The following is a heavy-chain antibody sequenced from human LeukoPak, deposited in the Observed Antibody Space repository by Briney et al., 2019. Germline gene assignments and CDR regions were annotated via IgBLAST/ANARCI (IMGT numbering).Heavy chain of an antibody. J-gene: IGHJ4*02. V-gene: IGHV3-11*01. CDR3: ARVVESGYSYGWESDY. CDR1: GFTFSDYY. Sequence: KPGGSLRLSCAASGFTFSDYYMSWIRQAPGKGLEWVSYISSSGSTIYYADSVKGRFTISRDNAKNPLYLQMNSLRAEDTAVYYCARVVESGYSYGWESDYWGQGTLVTVSS. D-gene: IGHD5-18*01. CDR2: ISSSGSTI.